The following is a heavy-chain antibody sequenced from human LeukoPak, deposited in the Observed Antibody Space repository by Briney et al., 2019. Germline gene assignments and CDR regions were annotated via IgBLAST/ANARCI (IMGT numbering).Heavy chain of an antibody. CDR2: IGSDGSSA. CDR3: AKTSGYRRFDP. Sequence: GGSLRLSCAASGFTFSTYFIHWVRQGPGKGLVWVSRIGSDGSSASSADSVKGRFTISRDNAKNTLYLQMNSLRAEDTAVYYCAKTSGYRRFDPWGQGTLVTVSS. V-gene: IGHV3-74*01. CDR1: GFTFSTYF. D-gene: IGHD5-12*01. J-gene: IGHJ5*02.